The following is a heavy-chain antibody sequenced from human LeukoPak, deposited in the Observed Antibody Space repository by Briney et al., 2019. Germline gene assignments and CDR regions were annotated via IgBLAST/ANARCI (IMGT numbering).Heavy chain of an antibody. CDR1: GFSFTSYN. CDR3: GRDFVNGAKARSDC. CDR2: ISYDGNIK. D-gene: IGHD4/OR15-4a*01. V-gene: IGHV3-30*03. J-gene: IGHJ4*02. Sequence: GTSLRLSCAASGFSFTSYNFHWVRQAPGKGLQWLGFISYDGNIKYEDSVKGRFTISRDNSKNTLYLQINSLRAEDTAIYYCGRDFVNGAKARSDCWGQGTLVTVSS.